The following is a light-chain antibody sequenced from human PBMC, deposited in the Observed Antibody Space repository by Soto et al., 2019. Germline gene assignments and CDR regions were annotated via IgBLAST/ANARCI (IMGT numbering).Light chain of an antibody. Sequence: DIQMTQSPSTLSASVGDRVTITCRASQSISSWLAWYQQKPGKAPKLLIYDASGLESGVPSRFSGSGSGTEFPLTISSLQPDDFATYYCQQYNSYSRTFGQGTKVDIK. CDR2: DAS. J-gene: IGKJ1*01. CDR1: QSISSW. CDR3: QQYNSYSRT. V-gene: IGKV1-5*01.